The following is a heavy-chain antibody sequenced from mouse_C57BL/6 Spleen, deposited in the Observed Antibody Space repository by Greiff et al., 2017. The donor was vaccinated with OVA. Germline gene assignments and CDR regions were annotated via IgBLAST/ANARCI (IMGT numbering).Heavy chain of an antibody. V-gene: IGHV5-4*03. CDR3: ARGGDYYGSCGFGD. CDR2: INAGSSYT. D-gene: IGHD1-1*01. J-gene: IGHJ2*01. CDR1: GFTFTSYA. Sequence: EVKLMESGAGLVKPGGSLKLSCAASGFTFTSYAMSWVRQTPEKSLEWVATINAGSSYTYYPDNVKGKFTITVDKANSNLYLQMSHLKSEDTAMYYCARGGDYYGSCGFGDRGKGTTLTVS.